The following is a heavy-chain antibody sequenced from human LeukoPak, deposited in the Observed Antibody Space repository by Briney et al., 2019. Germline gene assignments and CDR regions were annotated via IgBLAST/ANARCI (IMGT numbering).Heavy chain of an antibody. D-gene: IGHD6-13*01. CDR2: ISSSSSTI. V-gene: IGHV3-48*04. CDR3: ARDRPRWPTVGAFDI. CDR1: GFTFSSYA. J-gene: IGHJ3*02. Sequence: PGGSLRLSCAASGFTFSSYAMSWVRQAPGKGLEWVSYISSSSSTIYYADSVKGRFTISRDNAKNSLYLQMNNLRAEDTAVYYCARDRPRWPTVGAFDIWGQGTMVTVSS.